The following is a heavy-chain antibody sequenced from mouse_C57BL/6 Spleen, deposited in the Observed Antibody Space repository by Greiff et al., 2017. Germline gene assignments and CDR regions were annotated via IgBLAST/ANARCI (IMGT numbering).Heavy chain of an antibody. V-gene: IGHV1-12*01. CDR2: IYPGNGDT. D-gene: IGHD2-2*01. CDR1: GYTFTSYN. CDR3: ARSSGDDENWYFDV. Sequence: SGAELVRPGASVKMSCKASGYTFTSYNMHWVKQTPRQGLEWIGAIYPGNGDTSYNQKFKGKATLTVDKSSSTDYMQLRSLTSEDAAVSFCARSSGDDENWYFDVWGTGTTVTVSS. J-gene: IGHJ1*03.